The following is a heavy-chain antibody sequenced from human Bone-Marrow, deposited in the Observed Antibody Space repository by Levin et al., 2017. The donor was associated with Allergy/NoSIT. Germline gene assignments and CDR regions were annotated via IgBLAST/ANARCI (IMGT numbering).Heavy chain of an antibody. D-gene: IGHD3-3*01. CDR3: ARGDFWSGYYHYYYYGMDV. CDR2: ISSSSSYI. V-gene: IGHV3-21*01. J-gene: IGHJ6*02. Sequence: GESLKISCAASGFTFSSYSMNWVRQAPGKGLEWVSSISSSSSYIYYADSVKGRFTISRDNAKNSLYLQMNSLRAEDTAVYYCARGDFWSGYYHYYYYGMDVWGQGTTVTVSS. CDR1: GFTFSSYS.